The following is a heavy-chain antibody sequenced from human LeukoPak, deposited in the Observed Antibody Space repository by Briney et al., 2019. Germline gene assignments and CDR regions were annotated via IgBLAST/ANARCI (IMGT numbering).Heavy chain of an antibody. CDR2: IYWNDDK. V-gene: IGHV2-5*01. CDR3: AHGLLWFGELSSYYFDY. CDR1: GFSPSTSGVG. D-gene: IGHD3-10*01. J-gene: IGHJ4*02. Sequence: SGPTLVKPTQTLTLTCTFSGFSPSTSGVGVGWIRQPPGKALEWLALIYWNDDKRYSPSLKSRLTITKDTSKNQVVLTMTNMDPVDTATYYCAHGLLWFGELSSYYFDYWGQGTLVTVSS.